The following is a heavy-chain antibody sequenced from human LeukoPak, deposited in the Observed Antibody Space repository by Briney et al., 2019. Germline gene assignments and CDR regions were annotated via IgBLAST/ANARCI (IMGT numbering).Heavy chain of an antibody. V-gene: IGHV1-69*06. Sequence: ASVKVSCKASGGTFSSYAISWVRQAPGQGLEWMGGIIPIFGTANYAQKFQGRVTITADKSTSTAYMELSSLRSEDTAVYYCARDIGLLWFGVPQIDYWGQGTLVTVSS. CDR1: GGTFSSYA. CDR3: ARDIGLLWFGVPQIDY. J-gene: IGHJ4*02. D-gene: IGHD3-10*01. CDR2: IIPIFGTA.